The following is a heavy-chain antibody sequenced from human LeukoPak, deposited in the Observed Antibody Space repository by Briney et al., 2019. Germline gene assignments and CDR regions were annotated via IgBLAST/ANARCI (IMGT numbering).Heavy chain of an antibody. J-gene: IGHJ5*02. CDR3: ARGATISPRNWFDP. V-gene: IGHV1-8*01. CDR2: MNPNSGNT. D-gene: IGHD5-12*01. CDR1: GYTFTSYD. Sequence: ASVKVSCKASGYTFTSYDINWVRQATGQGLEWMGWMNPNSGNTGYAQKFQGRVTMTRNTSISTAYMELSSLRSEDTAVCYCARGATISPRNWFDPWGQGTLVTVSS.